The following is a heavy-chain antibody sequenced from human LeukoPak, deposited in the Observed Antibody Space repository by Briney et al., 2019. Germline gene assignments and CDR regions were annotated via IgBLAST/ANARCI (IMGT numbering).Heavy chain of an antibody. V-gene: IGHV5-51*01. D-gene: IGHD3-10*01. J-gene: IGHJ5*02. Sequence: GESLKISCKAFGYSFTTYWIGWVRQMPGKGLEWMGIIYPGDSDTRYSPSFQGQVTISADISISTAYLQWSSLKASDTAMYYCARHANYYGSGRWFDPWGQGTLVTVSS. CDR2: IYPGDSDT. CDR1: GYSFTTYW. CDR3: ARHANYYGSGRWFDP.